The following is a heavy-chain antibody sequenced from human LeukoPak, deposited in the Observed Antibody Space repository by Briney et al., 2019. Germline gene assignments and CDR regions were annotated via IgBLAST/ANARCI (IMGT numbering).Heavy chain of an antibody. CDR3: ARAQGNGLIDF. Sequence: SETLSLTCTVSGGSISSYYWGWIRQPPGKGLEWIGSIYYSGNTYYNPSLKSRVTISLGTSRNQFSLRLSSVTAADTADYYCARAQGNGLIDFWGQGTLVTVSS. D-gene: IGHD3/OR15-3a*01. V-gene: IGHV4-59*05. J-gene: IGHJ4*02. CDR1: GGSISSYY. CDR2: IYYSGNT.